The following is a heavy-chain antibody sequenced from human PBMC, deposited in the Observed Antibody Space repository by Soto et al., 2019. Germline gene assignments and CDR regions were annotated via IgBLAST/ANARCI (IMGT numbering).Heavy chain of an antibody. CDR2: ISYDGSNK. J-gene: IGHJ2*01. D-gene: IGHD3-10*01. V-gene: IGHV3-30*18. CDR1: GFTFSSYG. CDR3: AKCPSSGSYYDNDWYSDL. Sequence: QVQLVESGGGVVQPGRSLRLSCAASGFTFSSYGMHWVRQAPGKGLEWVALISYDGSNKYYADSVKGRFTISRDNSKNTLYLQMNSLRAEDTAVYYCAKCPSSGSYYDNDWYSDLWGRGTLVTVSS.